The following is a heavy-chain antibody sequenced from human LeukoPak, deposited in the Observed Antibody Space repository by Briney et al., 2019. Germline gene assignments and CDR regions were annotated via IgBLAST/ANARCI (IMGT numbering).Heavy chain of an antibody. D-gene: IGHD3-22*01. CDR1: GFTFSSYA. Sequence: GGSLRLSCAASGFTFSSYAMSWVRQAPGKGLEWVSAISGSGGSTYYADSVKGRFTISRDNSKNTLYLQMNSLRAEDTAVYHCAKDGPTVNGYYPNWFDPWGQGTLVTVSS. J-gene: IGHJ5*02. CDR3: AKDGPTVNGYYPNWFDP. CDR2: ISGSGGST. V-gene: IGHV3-23*01.